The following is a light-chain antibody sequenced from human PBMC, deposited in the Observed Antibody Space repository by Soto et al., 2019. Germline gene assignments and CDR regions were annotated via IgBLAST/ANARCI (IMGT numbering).Light chain of an antibody. Sequence: QSALTQPPSASGSPGQSVTISCTGTGSDVGGYDYVSWYQLHPGGAPKLIIYEVIRRPSGVPDRFSGSKSGNTASLTVSGLQADDEADYFCSSYAVTTNLVFGGGTKLTVL. J-gene: IGLJ3*02. CDR3: SSYAVTTNLV. CDR1: GSDVGGYDY. CDR2: EVI. V-gene: IGLV2-8*01.